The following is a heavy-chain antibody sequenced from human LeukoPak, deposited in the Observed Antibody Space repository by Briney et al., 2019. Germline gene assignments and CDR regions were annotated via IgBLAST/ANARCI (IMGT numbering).Heavy chain of an antibody. CDR3: ASLDSSSWYGVY. Sequence: PSETLSLTCTVSGGSISSYYWSWIRQPPGKGLEWIGYIYYSGSTNYNPSLKSRVTISVDTSKNQFSLKLSSVTAADTAVYYCASLDSSSWYGVYWGQGTLVTVSS. CDR2: IYYSGST. V-gene: IGHV4-59*01. D-gene: IGHD6-13*01. CDR1: GGSISSYY. J-gene: IGHJ4*02.